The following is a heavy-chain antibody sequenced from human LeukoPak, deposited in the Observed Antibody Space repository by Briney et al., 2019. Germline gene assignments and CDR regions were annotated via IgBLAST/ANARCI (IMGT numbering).Heavy chain of an antibody. J-gene: IGHJ6*03. D-gene: IGHD3-10*01. CDR2: INTNTGNP. CDR1: GGTFSSYA. CDR3: ARGTRPGNYYYYMDV. Sequence: GASVKVSCKASGGTFSSYAISWVRRAPGQGLEWMGWINTNTGNPTYAQGFTGRFVFSLDTSVSTAYLQISSLKAEDTAMYYCARGTRPGNYYYYMDVWGKGTTVTVSS. V-gene: IGHV7-4-1*02.